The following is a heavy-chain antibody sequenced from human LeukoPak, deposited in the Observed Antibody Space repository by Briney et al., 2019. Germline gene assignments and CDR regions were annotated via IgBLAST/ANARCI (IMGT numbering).Heavy chain of an antibody. CDR3: AREREGIVVPAAPTYFDY. D-gene: IGHD2-2*01. Sequence: TETLSLTCTVSGGSISSYYWSWIRQPAGKGLEWIGRIYTSGSTNYNPSLKSRVTMSVDTSKNQFSLKLSSVTAADTAVYYCAREREGIVVPAAPTYFDYWGQGTLVTVSS. V-gene: IGHV4-4*07. CDR1: GGSISSYY. CDR2: IYTSGST. J-gene: IGHJ4*02.